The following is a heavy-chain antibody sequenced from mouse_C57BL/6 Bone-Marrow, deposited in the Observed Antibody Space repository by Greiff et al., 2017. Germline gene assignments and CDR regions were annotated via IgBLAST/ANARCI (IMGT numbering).Heavy chain of an antibody. D-gene: IGHD1-1*01. CDR3: ARYYGNY. CDR1: GYTFTDYY. J-gene: IGHJ2*01. CDR2: IYPGSGNT. V-gene: IGHV1-76*01. Sequence: VQRVESGAELVRPGASVKLSCKASGYTFTDYYINWVKQRPGQGLEWIARIYPGSGNTYYNEKFKGKATLTAEKSSSTAYMQLSSLTSEDSAVYFCARYYGNYWGQGTTLTVSS.